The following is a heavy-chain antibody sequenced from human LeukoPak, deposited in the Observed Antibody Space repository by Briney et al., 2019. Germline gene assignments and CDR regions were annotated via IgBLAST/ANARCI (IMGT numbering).Heavy chain of an antibody. V-gene: IGHV4-59*09. CDR3: ARGGEPYYFDY. Sequence: EWIGYIYYSASTNYNPSLKSRVTISVDTSKNQFSLKLSSVTAADTAVYYCARGGEPYYFDYWGQGTLVTVSS. D-gene: IGHD1-14*01. CDR2: IYYSAST. J-gene: IGHJ4*02.